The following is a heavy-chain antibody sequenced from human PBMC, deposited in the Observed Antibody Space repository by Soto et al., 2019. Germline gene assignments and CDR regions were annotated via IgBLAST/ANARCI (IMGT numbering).Heavy chain of an antibody. CDR2: ISYDGSNK. D-gene: IGHD3-9*01. Sequence: PGGSLRLSCAASGFTFSSYAMHWVRQAPGKGLEWVAVISYDGSNKYYADSVKGRFTISRDNSKNTLYLQMNSLRAEDTAVYYCASLTTLRYAGGFDYWGQGTLVTVSS. V-gene: IGHV3-30-3*01. J-gene: IGHJ4*02. CDR3: ASLTTLRYAGGFDY. CDR1: GFTFSSYA.